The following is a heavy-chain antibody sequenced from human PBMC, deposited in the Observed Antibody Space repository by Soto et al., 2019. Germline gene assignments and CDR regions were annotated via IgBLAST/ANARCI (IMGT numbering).Heavy chain of an antibody. Sequence: RLSCAASGFIFSGFGMHWVRQAPGKGLEWVAHIWYDGSNTYYADSVKGRFTISRDNSRNTLYLQMNSLRAEDTAVYHCVRDLLGSGGHFDYWGQGTPVTVSS. CDR2: IWYDGSNT. V-gene: IGHV3-33*01. CDR1: GFIFSGFG. CDR3: VRDLLGSGGHFDY. J-gene: IGHJ4*02. D-gene: IGHD7-27*01.